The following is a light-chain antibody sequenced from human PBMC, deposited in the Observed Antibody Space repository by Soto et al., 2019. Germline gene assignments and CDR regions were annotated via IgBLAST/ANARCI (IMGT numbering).Light chain of an antibody. J-gene: IGLJ2*01. V-gene: IGLV2-23*01. CDR3: CSYADGNTLL. CDR2: EAY. Sequence: QSVLTQPASVSGSPGQWITISCTGTNSDVGTYNLVSWYQQHPDKAPKLMIYEAYKRPSGVSTRFSGSKSGNTASLTISGLQAEDEADYYCCSYADGNTLLFGGGTKLTVL. CDR1: NSDVGTYNL.